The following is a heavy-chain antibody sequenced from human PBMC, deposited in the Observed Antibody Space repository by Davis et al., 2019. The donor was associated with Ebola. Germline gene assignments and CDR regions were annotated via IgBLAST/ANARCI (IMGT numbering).Heavy chain of an antibody. V-gene: IGHV4-59*01. J-gene: IGHJ4*02. CDR2: IYYSGST. CDR3: ARAPIVVVPAAMRGYYFDY. Sequence: MPSETLSLTCTVPGGSIRSYYWSWNRQPPGKGLEWIGYIYYSGSTNYNPSCKSRVTISVDTSKNQFSLKLSSVTAADTAVYYCARAPIVVVPAAMRGYYFDYWGQGTLVTVSS. CDR1: GGSIRSYY. D-gene: IGHD2-2*01.